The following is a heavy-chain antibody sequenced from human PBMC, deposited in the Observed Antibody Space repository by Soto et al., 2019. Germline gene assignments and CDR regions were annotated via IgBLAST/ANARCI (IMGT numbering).Heavy chain of an antibody. CDR1: GFNIGSYW. CDR2: VSNDGSTT. V-gene: IGHV3-74*01. J-gene: IGHJ5*02. Sequence: GGSLRLSCAASGFNIGSYWMHWVRQAPGKGLVWVSRVSNDGSTTIYADSVKGRFTISRDNAKNTLYLQMNSLRVEDTAVYYCARDRPHNWFDPWGQGTLVTVSS. CDR3: ARDRPHNWFDP.